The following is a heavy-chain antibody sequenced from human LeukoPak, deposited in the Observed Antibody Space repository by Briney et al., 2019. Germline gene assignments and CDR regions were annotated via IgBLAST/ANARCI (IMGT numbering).Heavy chain of an antibody. CDR1: GYTFTGYY. V-gene: IGHV1-2*02. D-gene: IGHD3-22*01. J-gene: IGHJ5*02. CDR3: ARGGMIVVVTSEDWFDP. CDR2: INPNSGGT. Sequence: GASVKVSCKASGYTFTGYYMHWVRQAPGQGLEWMGWINPNSGGTNYAQKFQGRVTMTRDTSISTAYMELSRLRSDDTAVYYCARGGMIVVVTSEDWFDPWGQGTLATVSS.